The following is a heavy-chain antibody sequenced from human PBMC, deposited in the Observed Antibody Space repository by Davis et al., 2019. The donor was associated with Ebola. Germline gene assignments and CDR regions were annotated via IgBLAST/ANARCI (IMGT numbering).Heavy chain of an antibody. D-gene: IGHD3-3*01. CDR1: GCTFTGHY. Sequence: ASVKVSCKASGCTFTGHYIHWVRQAPGQGLEWMGWINPKAGNTKYEQKFQGRVTMTRDTSTTTAYMELTGLTSDDTAVYYCARGSDFWSGYFMAYFEHWGQGTVVTV. V-gene: IGHV1-2*02. CDR2: INPKAGNT. CDR3: ARGSDFWSGYFMAYFEH. J-gene: IGHJ4*02.